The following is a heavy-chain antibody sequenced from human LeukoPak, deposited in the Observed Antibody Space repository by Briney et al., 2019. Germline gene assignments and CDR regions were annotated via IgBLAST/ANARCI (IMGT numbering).Heavy chain of an antibody. Sequence: PSETLSLTCAVSGGSISSSNWRSWVRQPPGKGLEWIGEIYHSGSTNYNPSLKSRVTISVDKSKNQFSLKLSSVTAADTAVYYCARDSSGWNYYYGMDVWGQGTTVTVSS. J-gene: IGHJ6*02. CDR1: GGSISSSNW. V-gene: IGHV4-4*02. CDR2: IYHSGST. D-gene: IGHD6-19*01. CDR3: ARDSSGWNYYYGMDV.